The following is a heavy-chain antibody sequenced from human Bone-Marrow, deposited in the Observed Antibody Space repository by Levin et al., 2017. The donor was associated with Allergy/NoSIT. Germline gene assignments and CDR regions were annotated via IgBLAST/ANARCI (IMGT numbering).Heavy chain of an antibody. CDR2: ISYDGNNK. V-gene: IGHV3-30*18. D-gene: IGHD1-1*01. Sequence: PGGSLRLSCAASGFTFSSYGMHWVRQAPGKGLEWVAAISYDGNNKYYADSVKGRFTITRDNSKNTLYVQMNSLRGEDTAVYFCAKAYILATATTLWRNYGMDVWGQGTTVTVSS. CDR3: AKAYILATATTLWRNYGMDV. J-gene: IGHJ6*02. CDR1: GFTFSSYG.